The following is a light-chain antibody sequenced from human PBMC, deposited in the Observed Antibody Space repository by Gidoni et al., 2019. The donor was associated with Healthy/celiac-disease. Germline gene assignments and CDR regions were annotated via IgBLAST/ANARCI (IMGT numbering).Light chain of an antibody. V-gene: IGKV4-1*01. Sequence: DLVMTQSPDSLAVSLGERATINCKSSQSVLYSSNNKNYLAWYQQKPGQPPKLLIYWASTRESGVPDRFSGSGSGTDLTLTISSLQAEDVAVYYCQQYYSTPWTFGQGTKVEIK. CDR1: QSVLYSSNNKNY. J-gene: IGKJ1*01. CDR2: WAS. CDR3: QQYYSTPWT.